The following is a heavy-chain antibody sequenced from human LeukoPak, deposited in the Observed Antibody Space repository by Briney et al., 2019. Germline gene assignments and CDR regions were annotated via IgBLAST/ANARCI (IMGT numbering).Heavy chain of an antibody. J-gene: IGHJ4*02. V-gene: IGHV3-23*01. CDR2: ITSGVGIT. D-gene: IGHD3-10*01. CDR3: AKGDYYDFDY. Sequence: GRSLRLSCAASGFTFSNFGMNWVRQAPGKGLEWVSIITSGVGITYYADSVKGRFTISRDNSKNTLYLQMNSLRAEDTAVYYCAKGDYYDFDYWGQGTLVTVSS. CDR1: GFTFSNFG.